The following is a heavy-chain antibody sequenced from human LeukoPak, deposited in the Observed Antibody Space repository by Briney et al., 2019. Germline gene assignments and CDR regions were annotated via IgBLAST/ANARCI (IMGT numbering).Heavy chain of an antibody. D-gene: IGHD6-13*01. CDR2: ISASGGNT. CDR1: GFTFSSYA. V-gene: IGHV3-23*01. Sequence: GGSLRLSCAASGFTFSSYAMSWVHQGPGKGLEWISAISASGGNTYYADSVKGRFTMSRDNSKSTLYLQMNSLRAEDTAVYYCAKPREAAAGTGRYFDYWGQGTLVTVSS. CDR3: AKPREAAAGTGRYFDY. J-gene: IGHJ4*02.